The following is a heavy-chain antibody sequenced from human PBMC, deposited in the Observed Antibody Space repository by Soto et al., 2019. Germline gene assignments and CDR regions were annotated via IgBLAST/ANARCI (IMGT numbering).Heavy chain of an antibody. CDR2: IYYSGTT. CDR1: GGSISSVDHY. V-gene: IGHV4-30-4*01. D-gene: IGHD3-10*01. J-gene: IGHJ4*02. CDR3: ARYYNSLDF. Sequence: SETLSLTCTVSGGSISSVDHYWSWIRQPPGKGLEWIAYIYYSGTTYYNPSLKSRITMSVDTSKNQFSLKLGSVTAADTAVYYCARYYNSLDFWGQGALVTVSS.